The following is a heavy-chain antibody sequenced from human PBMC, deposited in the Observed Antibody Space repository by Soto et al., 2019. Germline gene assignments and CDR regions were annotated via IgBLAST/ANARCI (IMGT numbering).Heavy chain of an antibody. CDR3: ARDSSSWYGGWFDP. CDR2: IYYSGST. J-gene: IGHJ5*02. CDR1: GGSISSYY. V-gene: IGHV4-59*01. D-gene: IGHD6-13*01. Sequence: SETLSLTCTVSGGSISSYYWSWIRQPPGKGLEWIGYIYYSGSTNYNPSLKSRVTISVDTSKNQFSLKLSSVTAADTAVYYCARDSSSWYGGWFDPWGQGTVVTVSS.